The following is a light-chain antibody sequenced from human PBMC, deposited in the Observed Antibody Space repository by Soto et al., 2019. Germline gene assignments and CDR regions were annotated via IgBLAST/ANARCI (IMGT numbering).Light chain of an antibody. Sequence: DIVMTQSPDSLAVSLGERATINCKSSQSVLYSSNNKNYLAWYQQKPGQPPKLLIYWASTRESGVPYRFSGSGSGTDFTLTISSLQAEDVAVDYCQQYYSTPRAFGQGTKLEIK. V-gene: IGKV4-1*01. CDR3: QQYYSTPRA. CDR2: WAS. J-gene: IGKJ2*01. CDR1: QSVLYSSNNKNY.